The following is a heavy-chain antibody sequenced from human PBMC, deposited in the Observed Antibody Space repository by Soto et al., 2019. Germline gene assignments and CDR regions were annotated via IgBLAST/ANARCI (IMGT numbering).Heavy chain of an antibody. Sequence: SETLSLTCTVSGGSISSYYWTWIRQPSGKGLEWIGRIYTSGSTNYNPSLKSRVTLSVDTSKNQFSLKLIPVTAADTAVYYCARDLKFGQADYWGQGSQVTVSS. D-gene: IGHD3-10*01. CDR3: ARDLKFGQADY. J-gene: IGHJ4*02. V-gene: IGHV4-4*07. CDR1: GGSISSYY. CDR2: IYTSGST.